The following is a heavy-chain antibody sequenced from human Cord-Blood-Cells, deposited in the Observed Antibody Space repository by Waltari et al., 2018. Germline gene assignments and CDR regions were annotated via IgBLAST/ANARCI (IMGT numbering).Heavy chain of an antibody. CDR3: ARGLRGDRDIVATIDY. CDR1: GGSFSGYY. CDR2: INHSGST. V-gene: IGHV4-34*01. J-gene: IGHJ4*02. D-gene: IGHD5-12*01. Sequence: QVQLQQWGAGLLKPSETLSPTCAVYGGSFSGYYWSWTRQPPGKGLEWIGEINHSGSTNYNPSLKSRVTISVDTSKNQFSLKLSSVTAADTAVYYCARGLRGDRDIVATIDYWGQGTLVTVSS.